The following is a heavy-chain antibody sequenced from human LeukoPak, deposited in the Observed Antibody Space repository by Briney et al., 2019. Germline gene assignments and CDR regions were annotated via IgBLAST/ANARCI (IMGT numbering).Heavy chain of an antibody. CDR2: ISSSSSYT. D-gene: IGHD5-24*01. V-gene: IGHV3-11*05. J-gene: IGHJ4*02. CDR3: ARVEMATTYFDF. Sequence: PGGSLRLSCAASGFTFSDYYMSWIRQAPGKGLEWVSYISSSSSYTNYADSVKGRFTISRDNAKNSLYLQMNSLRAEDTAVYYCARVEMATTYFDFWGRGTLVSVFS. CDR1: GFTFSDYY.